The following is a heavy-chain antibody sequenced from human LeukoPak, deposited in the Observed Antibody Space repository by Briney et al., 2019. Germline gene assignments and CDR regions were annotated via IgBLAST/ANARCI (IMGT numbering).Heavy chain of an antibody. D-gene: IGHD2-8*01. Sequence: GGSLGLSCAGSGFSFSRYWMAWVRQAPGKGLEWVASINQDVSRIHYVDSVKGRFTISRDNAKNSLFLQMNSLRVEDTAVYFCARLKDDVTKFDYWGQGTLVTVSS. V-gene: IGHV3-7*01. CDR2: INQDVSRI. CDR3: ARLKDDVTKFDY. CDR1: GFSFSRYW. J-gene: IGHJ4*02.